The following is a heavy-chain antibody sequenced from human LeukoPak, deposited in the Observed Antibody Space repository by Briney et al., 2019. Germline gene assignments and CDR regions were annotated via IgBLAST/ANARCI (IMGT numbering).Heavy chain of an antibody. V-gene: IGHV4-39*01. D-gene: IGHD3-10*02. CDR1: GGSISSSSHY. CDR3: VRWQSGSMFHPP. Sequence: SETLSLTCTVAGGSISSSSHYWGWIRQPPGKGLEWIGSIYYSGTTAYNPSLKSRVTISVDTSKNQFSLKLSSVTAADTAVYYCVRWQSGSMFHPPWGQGTLVTVSS. CDR2: IYYSGTT. J-gene: IGHJ5*02.